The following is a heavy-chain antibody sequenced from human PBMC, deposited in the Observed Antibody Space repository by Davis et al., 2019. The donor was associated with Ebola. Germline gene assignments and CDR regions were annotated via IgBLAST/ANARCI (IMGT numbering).Heavy chain of an antibody. Sequence: GESLKISCAASGFTFSSYSMNWVRQAPGKGLEWVSSISSSSSYIYYADSVKGRFTISRDNAKNSLYLQMNGLRAEDTAVYYCARDLTMIVLEGAFDIWGQGTMVTVSS. CDR1: GFTFSSYS. V-gene: IGHV3-21*01. J-gene: IGHJ3*02. CDR3: ARDLTMIVLEGAFDI. CDR2: ISSSSSYI. D-gene: IGHD3-22*01.